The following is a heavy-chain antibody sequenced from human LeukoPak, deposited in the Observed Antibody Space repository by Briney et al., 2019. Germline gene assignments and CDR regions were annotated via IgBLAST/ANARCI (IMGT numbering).Heavy chain of an antibody. CDR3: ARERSMVRGVSWFDP. D-gene: IGHD3-10*01. CDR1: GGSISSYY. Sequence: SETLSLTCTVSGGSISSYYWSWIRQPPGKGLEWIGYIYYSGSTNYNPSLKSRVTISVDTSKNQFSLKLSSVTAADTAVYYYARERSMVRGVSWFDPWGQGTLVTVSS. J-gene: IGHJ5*02. V-gene: IGHV4-59*01. CDR2: IYYSGST.